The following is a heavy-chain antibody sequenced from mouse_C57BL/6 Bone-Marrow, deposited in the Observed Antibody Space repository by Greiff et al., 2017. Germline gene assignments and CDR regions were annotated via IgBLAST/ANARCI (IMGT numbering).Heavy chain of an antibody. J-gene: IGHJ4*01. CDR2: ISDGGSYS. CDR3: ARGYDYGSSYGDYAMDY. V-gene: IGHV5-4*03. CDR1: GFTFSSYA. D-gene: IGHD1-1*01. Sequence: EVKLVESGGGLVKPGGSLKLSCAASGFTFSSYAMSWVSQTPEKRLEWVATISDGGSYSSYPDNVTGRLTISRDNAKNNLDLQMSHLKSEDTAMYYCARGYDYGSSYGDYAMDYWGQGTSVTVSS.